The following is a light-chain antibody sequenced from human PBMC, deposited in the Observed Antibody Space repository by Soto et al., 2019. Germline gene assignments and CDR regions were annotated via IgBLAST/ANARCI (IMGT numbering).Light chain of an antibody. J-gene: IGLJ1*01. Sequence: QSALTQPASVSGSPGQSITISCTGTSSDVGGYNYVSWYQQHPGKGPKLMIYEVSNRPSGVSNRFSGSKSGNTATLTISGLQAEDEADYYCSSYTSTTTRVFGTGTKFTV. CDR3: SSYTSTTTRV. V-gene: IGLV2-14*03. CDR2: EVS. CDR1: SSDVGGYNY.